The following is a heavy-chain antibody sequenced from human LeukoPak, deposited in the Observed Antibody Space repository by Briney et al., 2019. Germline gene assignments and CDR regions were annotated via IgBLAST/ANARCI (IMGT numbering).Heavy chain of an antibody. J-gene: IGHJ4*02. CDR2: IRYDGSNK. CDR3: ARDLSGVTGYTYGRGIDY. D-gene: IGHD5-18*01. V-gene: IGHV3-30*02. CDR1: GFTFSSYG. Sequence: GGSLRLSCAASGFTFSSYGMHWVRQAPGKGLEWVAFIRYDGSNKYYADSVKGRFTISRDNSKNTLYLQMNSLRAEDTAVYYCARDLSGVTGYTYGRGIDYWGQGTLVTVSS.